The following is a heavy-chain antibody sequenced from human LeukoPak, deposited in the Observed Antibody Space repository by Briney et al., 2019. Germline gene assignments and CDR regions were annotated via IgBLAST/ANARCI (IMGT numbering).Heavy chain of an antibody. Sequence: GGSLRLSCAASGFIFSSYAMGWVRQAPGKGLEWVSAISGRGDSTYYADSVKGRFTISRDSSKNTLYLQMNSLRAEDTAVYYCAKVYGSGNYYFPDYWGRGTLVTVSS. V-gene: IGHV3-23*01. CDR2: ISGRGDST. CDR3: AKVYGSGNYYFPDY. J-gene: IGHJ4*02. D-gene: IGHD3-10*01. CDR1: GFIFSSYA.